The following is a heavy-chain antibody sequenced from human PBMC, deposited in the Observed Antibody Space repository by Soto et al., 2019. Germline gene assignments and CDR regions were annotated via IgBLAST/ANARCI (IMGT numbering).Heavy chain of an antibody. CDR1: GYTFTHYY. V-gene: IGHV1-46*01. CDR3: ATSVNSAMAFDY. J-gene: IGHJ4*02. D-gene: IGHD5-18*01. CDR2: INPNGGST. Sequence: QVQLVQSGAEVKKPGASVKVSCKASGYTFTHYYIHWVRQAPGQGLEWMGIINPNGGSTTYAQKFRDGFTMTRDTSTSTVYMELSSLRSEDSVVYYCATSVNSAMAFDYWGQGTLVTVSS.